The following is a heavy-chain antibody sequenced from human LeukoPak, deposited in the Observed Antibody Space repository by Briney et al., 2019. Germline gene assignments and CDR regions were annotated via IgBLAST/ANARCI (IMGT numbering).Heavy chain of an antibody. CDR2: ISSSGSTI. Sequence: PGGSLRLSCAASGFAFRNYEMNWGRQAPGKGLEWVSYISSSGSTIYYADSVKGRFTISRDNAKNSLNLQMNSLRAEDTAVYFCARDRIIYGDYGDAFDIWGQGTMVTVSS. V-gene: IGHV3-48*03. CDR3: ARDRIIYGDYGDAFDI. CDR1: GFAFRNYE. D-gene: IGHD4-17*01. J-gene: IGHJ3*02.